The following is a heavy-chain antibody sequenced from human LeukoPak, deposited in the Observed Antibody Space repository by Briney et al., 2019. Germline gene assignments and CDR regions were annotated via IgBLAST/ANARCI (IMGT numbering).Heavy chain of an antibody. Sequence: PGGSLRLSCAASGFTFSSYGMHWVRQAPGKGLEWVAFIRYDGTNKYYVDSMKGRFTISRDNSKNTLYLQMNSLKTEDTAVYYCTTMYYYDSSGYYQGDYWGQGTLVTVSS. CDR2: IRYDGTNK. CDR1: GFTFSSYG. V-gene: IGHV3-30*02. J-gene: IGHJ4*02. CDR3: TTMYYYDSSGYYQGDY. D-gene: IGHD3-22*01.